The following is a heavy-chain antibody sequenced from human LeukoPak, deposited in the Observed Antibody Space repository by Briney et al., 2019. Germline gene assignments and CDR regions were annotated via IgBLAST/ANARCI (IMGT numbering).Heavy chain of an antibody. D-gene: IGHD3-10*01. V-gene: IGHV3-23*01. CDR1: GFTFSSYV. J-gene: IGHJ3*01. CDR3: VKDAWGSGSYWCAYDV. CDR2: ISGSGGST. Sequence: GGSLRLSCAASGFTFSSYVMSWVRQAPGKGLEWVSAISGSGGSTYYADSVKGRFTISRDDSKNTLYLQLNSLRAEDTAMYYCVKDAWGSGSYWCAYDVWGQGTMVTVSS.